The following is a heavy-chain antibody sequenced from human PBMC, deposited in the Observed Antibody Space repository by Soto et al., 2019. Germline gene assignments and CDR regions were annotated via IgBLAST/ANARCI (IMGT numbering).Heavy chain of an antibody. J-gene: IGHJ4*02. CDR1: GFTFSSYA. CDR2: ISGSGGST. D-gene: IGHD1-26*01. V-gene: IGHV3-23*01. CDR3: AKDLNQGGIVGLDY. Sequence: GGSLRLSCAASGFTFSSYAMSWVRQAPGKGLEWVSAISGSGGSTYYADSVKGRFTISRDNSKNTLYLQMNSLRAEDTAVYYCAKDLNQGGIVGLDYWGQGTLVTVSS.